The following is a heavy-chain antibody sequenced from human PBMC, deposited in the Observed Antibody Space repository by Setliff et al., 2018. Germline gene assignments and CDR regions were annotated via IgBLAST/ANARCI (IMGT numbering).Heavy chain of an antibody. V-gene: IGHV3-7*03. CDR3: AKDNGKGHLYLLEGYFDY. CDR1: GFIFRTYW. J-gene: IGHJ4*02. CDR2: IKEDESEK. D-gene: IGHD2-15*01. Sequence: GGSLRLSCGASGFIFRTYWMSWMRQAPGKGLEWVASIKEDESEKIYADSVKGRFTISRDNARNTLYLQMNSLRAEDTAVYYCAKDNGKGHLYLLEGYFDYWGQGALVTVSS.